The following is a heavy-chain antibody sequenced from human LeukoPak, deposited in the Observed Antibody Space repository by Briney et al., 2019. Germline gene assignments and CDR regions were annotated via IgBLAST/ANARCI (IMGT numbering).Heavy chain of an antibody. D-gene: IGHD1-26*01. CDR2: ISPGDSAP. Sequence: GESLKISCEGSGYNFTIYRIAWVRQMPGKGLECMGIISPGDSAPTYSPSFRGQVTISVDETINTAYLQWSSLKASDTAMYYCARLVGAGYLGYFDYWGQGTLVTVSS. V-gene: IGHV5-51*01. J-gene: IGHJ4*02. CDR1: GYNFTIYR. CDR3: ARLVGAGYLGYFDY.